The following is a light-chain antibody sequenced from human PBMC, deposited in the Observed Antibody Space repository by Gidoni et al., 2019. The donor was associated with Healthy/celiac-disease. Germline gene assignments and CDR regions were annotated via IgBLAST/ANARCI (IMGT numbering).Light chain of an antibody. J-gene: IGKJ1*01. Sequence: DNVVTPSPDSPAVSPGERATINCKSSQSVLYSSNNQNYLAWYQQKPGQPPKLLIYWASTRESGVPDRFSGSGSGTDFTLTISSLQAEDVAVYYCQQYYSTPRTFGQGTKVEIK. V-gene: IGKV4-1*01. CDR3: QQYYSTPRT. CDR1: QSVLYSSNNQNY. CDR2: WAS.